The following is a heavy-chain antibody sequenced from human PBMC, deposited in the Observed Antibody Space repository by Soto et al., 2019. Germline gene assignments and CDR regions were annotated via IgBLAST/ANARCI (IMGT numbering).Heavy chain of an antibody. CDR1: GYTFSDYY. Sequence: ASVKVSCKATGYTFSDYYIHWVRQAPGQGLEWMGWINPNSGGTKYAPKFQGGVTMTRDTSITTAYMELSRLRSGDTAVYYCAREPATAKPEGVDFWGQGTLVTVSS. D-gene: IGHD1-1*01. CDR3: AREPATAKPEGVDF. J-gene: IGHJ4*02. CDR2: INPNSGGT. V-gene: IGHV1-2*02.